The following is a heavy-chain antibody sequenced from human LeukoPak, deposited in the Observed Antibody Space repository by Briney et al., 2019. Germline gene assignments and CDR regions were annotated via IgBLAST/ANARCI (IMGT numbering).Heavy chain of an antibody. CDR2: IYSGGST. D-gene: IGHD1-26*01. CDR1: GFTVSSNY. V-gene: IGHV3-53*01. Sequence: GGSLRLSCAASGFTVSSNYMSWVRQAPGKGLEWVSLIYSGGSTYYADSVKGRFTISRDNSKNTLFLQMNSLRAADTAVYYCALGATIRVFDYWGQGTLVTVSS. J-gene: IGHJ4*02. CDR3: ALGATIRVFDY.